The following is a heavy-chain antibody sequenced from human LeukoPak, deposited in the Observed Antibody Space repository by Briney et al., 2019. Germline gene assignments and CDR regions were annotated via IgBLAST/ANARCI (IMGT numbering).Heavy chain of an antibody. V-gene: IGHV3-20*04. Sequence: GGSLRLSCAASGFTFDDYGMSWVRQAPGKGLEWVSGINWNGGSTGYADSVKGRFTISRDNAKNSLYLQMNSLRAEDTAVYYCARDDYGKADYYYYYGMDVWGQGTTVTVSS. CDR1: GFTFDDYG. CDR3: ARDDYGKADYYYYYGMDV. CDR2: INWNGGST. J-gene: IGHJ6*02. D-gene: IGHD4-17*01.